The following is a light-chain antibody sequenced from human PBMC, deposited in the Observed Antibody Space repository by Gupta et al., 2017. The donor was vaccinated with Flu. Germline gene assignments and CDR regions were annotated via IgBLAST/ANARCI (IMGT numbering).Light chain of an antibody. J-gene: IGLJ2*01. CDR2: EDD. CDR1: SGSIGINY. V-gene: IGLV6-57*01. Sequence: GSPGKTVTISCTRSSGSIGINYVQWYQQRPGTSPKNVIYEDDQRPSGAPDRFSGSIDRSSNSASLTISGLKTEDEADYYCQSYEVFGGGTTL. CDR3: QSYEV.